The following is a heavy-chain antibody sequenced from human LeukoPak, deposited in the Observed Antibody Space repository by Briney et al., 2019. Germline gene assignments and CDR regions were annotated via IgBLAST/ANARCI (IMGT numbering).Heavy chain of an antibody. Sequence: GSLRLSCAASGFTFISYAISSVRQAPGKGLEWVSAISGSGGSTYYADSVKGRFTISRDNSKNTLYLQMNSLRAEDTAVYYCAKSENLLYYFDYWGQGTLVTVSS. CDR3: AKSENLLYYFDY. CDR2: ISGSGGST. CDR1: GFTFISYA. V-gene: IGHV3-23*01. D-gene: IGHD2-2*01. J-gene: IGHJ4*02.